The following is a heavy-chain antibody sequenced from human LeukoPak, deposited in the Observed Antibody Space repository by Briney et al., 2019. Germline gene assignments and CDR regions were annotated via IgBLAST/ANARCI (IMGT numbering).Heavy chain of an antibody. CDR2: INTNTGNP. V-gene: IGHV7-4-1*02. Sequence: EASVKVSCKASGYIFTSYVLHWVRQAPGQGLEWMGWINTNTGNPTYAQGFTGRFVFSLDTSVSTAYLQISSLKADDTAMYYCARGDYETHGYQTRWGQGTLVTVSS. D-gene: IGHD3-22*01. J-gene: IGHJ4*02. CDR1: GYIFTSYV. CDR3: ARGDYETHGYQTR.